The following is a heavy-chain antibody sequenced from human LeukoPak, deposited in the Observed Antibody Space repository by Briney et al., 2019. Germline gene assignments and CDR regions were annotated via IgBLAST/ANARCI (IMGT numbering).Heavy chain of an antibody. CDR2: TYYRSKWYN. CDR3: AREYSIRTWYPNDWYFDL. V-gene: IGHV6-1*01. D-gene: IGHD6-13*01. CDR1: GDSVSSTNAS. J-gene: IGHJ2*01. Sequence: SQTLSLTCAISGDSVSSTNASWNWIRQSPARGLEWLGRTYYRSKWYNDYAVSVKSRITINPDTSKNQFSLHLNSVTPEDTAVYYCAREYSIRTWYPNDWYFDLWGRGTLVTVSS.